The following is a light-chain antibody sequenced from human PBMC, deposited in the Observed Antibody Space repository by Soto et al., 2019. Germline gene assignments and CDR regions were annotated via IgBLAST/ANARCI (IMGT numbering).Light chain of an antibody. CDR1: HGISSY. CDR2: GAS. CDR3: QQLNAYPLT. V-gene: IGKV1-9*01. J-gene: IGKJ5*01. Sequence: DIQLTQSPSFLSASVGDRVTITCRASHGISSYLAWFQQKPGRAPNLLIYGASTLQSGVPSRFSGSGSGTDFTLTISNLQPEDFATYYCQQLNAYPLTFGQGTRVEIK.